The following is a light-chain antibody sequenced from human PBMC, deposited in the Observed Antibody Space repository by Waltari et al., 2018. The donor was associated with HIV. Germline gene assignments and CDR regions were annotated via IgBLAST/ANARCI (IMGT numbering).Light chain of an antibody. Sequence: QSVLTQPPSVSGAPGQRVTIPCPGSSSTIRAGYDVHWYQQLPGTAPKLLIYGNSDRPSGVPDRFSGSKSGTSASLAITGLQAEDEADYFCQSYDSSLSGVIFGGGTKLTVL. V-gene: IGLV1-40*01. CDR1: SSTIRAGYD. CDR2: GNS. J-gene: IGLJ2*01. CDR3: QSYDSSLSGVI.